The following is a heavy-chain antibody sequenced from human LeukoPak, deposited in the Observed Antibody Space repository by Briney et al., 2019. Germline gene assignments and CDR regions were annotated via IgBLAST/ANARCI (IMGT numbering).Heavy chain of an antibody. Sequence: SSETLSLTCAVYGGSFSGYYWSWIRQPPGKGLEWIGYIYYSGSTNYSPSLKSRVTISVDTSKNQFSLKLSSVTAADTAVYYCARDSGSGSKKNWFDPWGQGTLVTVSS. CDR2: IYYSGST. D-gene: IGHD6-19*01. J-gene: IGHJ5*02. V-gene: IGHV4-59*01. CDR3: ARDSGSGSKKNWFDP. CDR1: GGSFSGYY.